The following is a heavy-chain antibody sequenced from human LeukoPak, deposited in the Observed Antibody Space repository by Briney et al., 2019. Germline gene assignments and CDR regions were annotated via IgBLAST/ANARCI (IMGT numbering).Heavy chain of an antibody. CDR2: IYCSGST. J-gene: IGHJ4*02. Sequence: MASETLSLTCTVSGDSVSNDKYYWGWIRQPPGKGLEWIGSIYCSGSTYYNPSLNSRVTISVDTSKNQFSLKLSSVTAADTAVYYCARLGWWDSWGQGTLVTVSS. V-gene: IGHV4-39*01. CDR3: ARLGWWDS. D-gene: IGHD2-15*01. CDR1: GDSVSNDKYY.